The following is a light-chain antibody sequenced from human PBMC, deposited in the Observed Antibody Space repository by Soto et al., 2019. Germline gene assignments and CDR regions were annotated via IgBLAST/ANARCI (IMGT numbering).Light chain of an antibody. Sequence: DIHMTQSPSFMSASLGDRVTITCRASQGITYWLAWYQQRPGRAPKCLIYAASILESGVPSRFTGSGSGTNFTLTINDLQPEDFATYFCQQANSFPLTFGQGTRLEIK. CDR2: AAS. J-gene: IGKJ5*01. CDR3: QQANSFPLT. V-gene: IGKV1-12*01. CDR1: QGITYW.